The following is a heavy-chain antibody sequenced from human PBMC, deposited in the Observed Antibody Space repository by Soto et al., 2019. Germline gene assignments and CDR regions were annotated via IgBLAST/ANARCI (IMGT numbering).Heavy chain of an antibody. CDR3: ATMGTPATELYYFDY. CDR1: GGSISSSNW. CDR2: ISYSGSA. Sequence: TLSLTCAVSGGSISSSNWWSWIRQPPGKGLEWIGFISYSGSAYYNPSLKSRVTISVDTSKNQFSLNLSFVTAADTAVYYCATMGTPATELYYFDYWGQGTLVTVSS. V-gene: IGHV4-30-4*01. J-gene: IGHJ4*02. D-gene: IGHD2-15*01.